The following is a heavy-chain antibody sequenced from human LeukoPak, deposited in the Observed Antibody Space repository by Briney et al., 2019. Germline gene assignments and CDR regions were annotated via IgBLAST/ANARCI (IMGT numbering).Heavy chain of an antibody. CDR3: AKGNYKVLAATMAY. Sequence: GGSLRLSCAASGFTFSSYAMSWVRQAPGKGLEWVSAISGSGGSTYYADSVKGRFTISRDNSKNTLYLQMNSLRAEDTAVYYWAKGNYKVLAATMAYWGQGTLVPVS. CDR1: GFTFSSYA. D-gene: IGHD2-15*01. J-gene: IGHJ4*02. V-gene: IGHV3-23*01. CDR2: ISGSGGST.